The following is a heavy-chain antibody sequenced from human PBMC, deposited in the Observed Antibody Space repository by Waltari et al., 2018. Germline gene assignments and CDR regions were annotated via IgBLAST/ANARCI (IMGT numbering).Heavy chain of an antibody. CDR3: ATAGIAVAGRDHDAFDI. Sequence: QVQLVQSGAEVKKPGSSVKVSCKASGGTFSSYAISWVRQAPGQGLEWMGRIITIFGTANYAQKFQGRVTITADKSTSTAYKELSSLRSEDTAVYYCATAGIAVAGRDHDAFDIWGQGTMVTVSS. V-gene: IGHV1-69*08. CDR1: GGTFSSYA. CDR2: IITIFGTA. D-gene: IGHD6-19*01. J-gene: IGHJ3*02.